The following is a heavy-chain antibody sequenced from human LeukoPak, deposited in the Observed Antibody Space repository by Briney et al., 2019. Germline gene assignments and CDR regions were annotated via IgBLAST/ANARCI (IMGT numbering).Heavy chain of an antibody. CDR2: INHSGGT. CDR1: GGSFSGYY. Sequence: SETLSLTCAVYGGSFSGYYWSWIRQPPGKGLEWIGEINHSGGTNYNPSLKSRVTISVDTSKNQFSLKLSTVTAADTAVYYCARGLGMVRGVNADYWGQGTLVTVSS. V-gene: IGHV4-34*01. CDR3: ARGLGMVRGVNADY. D-gene: IGHD3-10*01. J-gene: IGHJ4*02.